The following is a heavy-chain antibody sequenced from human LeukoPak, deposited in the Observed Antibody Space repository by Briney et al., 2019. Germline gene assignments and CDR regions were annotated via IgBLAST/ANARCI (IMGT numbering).Heavy chain of an antibody. J-gene: IGHJ4*02. CDR1: GGSINNNDWWNW. CDR3: ARRSGIAVAGAFDY. V-gene: IGHV4-4*02. D-gene: IGHD6-19*01. CDR2: IFHSGSS. Sequence: SETLSLTCAVSGGSINNNDWWNWWSWVRQPPGKGLEWIGEIFHSGSSNYNPSLKSRVTISVDKSKNQFSLKLSSVTAADTAVYYCARRSGIAVAGAFDYWGQGTLVTVSS.